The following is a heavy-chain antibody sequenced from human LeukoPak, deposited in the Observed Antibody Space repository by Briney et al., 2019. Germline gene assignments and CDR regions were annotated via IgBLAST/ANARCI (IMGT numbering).Heavy chain of an antibody. CDR3: ARENYCSGGSCFNFDY. D-gene: IGHD2-15*01. CDR1: GFTFADAW. CDR2: ISSDGSNQ. Sequence: GGSLRLSCAASGFTFADAWMSWVRQAPGKGLEWVAVISSDGSNQYYADSVKGRFTISRDNSKNTLYLQMNSLRAEDTAVYYCARENYCSGGSCFNFDYWGQGTLVTVSS. J-gene: IGHJ4*02. V-gene: IGHV3-30-3*01.